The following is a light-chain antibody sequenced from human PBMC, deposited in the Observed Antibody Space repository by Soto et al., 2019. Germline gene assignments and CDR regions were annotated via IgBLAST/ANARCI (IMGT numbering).Light chain of an antibody. J-gene: IGLJ3*02. CDR3: QSYDSSLSGWV. Sequence: QSVLTQPPSVSGAPGQRVTISCTGSSSNIGAGYDVHWYQQLPGTAPKLLIYGNSNRPSGVPDRFSGSKYGTSASLAITGVQAEDEADYYCQSYDSSLSGWVFGGGTQLTVL. CDR1: SSNIGAGYD. CDR2: GNS. V-gene: IGLV1-40*01.